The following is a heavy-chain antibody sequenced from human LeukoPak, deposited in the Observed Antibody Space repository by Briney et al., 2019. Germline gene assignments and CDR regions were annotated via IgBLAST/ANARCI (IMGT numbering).Heavy chain of an antibody. CDR1: GFTFSSYA. V-gene: IGHV3-64D*06. Sequence: RSGGSLRLSCAASGFTFSSYAMHWVRQAPGKGLEYVSVISSNGGSIYYADSVKGRFTISRDNSKNTLYLQMSSLRAEDTAVYFCVKPYSSSWLDAFDIWGQGTMVTVSS. D-gene: IGHD6-13*01. J-gene: IGHJ3*02. CDR3: VKPYSSSWLDAFDI. CDR2: ISSNGGSI.